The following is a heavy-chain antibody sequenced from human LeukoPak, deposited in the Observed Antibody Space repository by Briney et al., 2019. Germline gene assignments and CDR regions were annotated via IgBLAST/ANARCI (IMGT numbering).Heavy chain of an antibody. V-gene: IGHV1-8*03. CDR2: MNPNSGYT. CDR1: GDTFTTYD. J-gene: IGHJ4*02. CDR3: ARVAGSIDY. Sequence: ASVKVSCKASGDTFTTYDINWVRQATGQGLEWMGWMNPNSGYTGYAQKFRGRVTITRDTSISTAYMELSSLRSEDTAVYYCARVAGSIDYWGQGTLVTVSS. D-gene: IGHD6-19*01.